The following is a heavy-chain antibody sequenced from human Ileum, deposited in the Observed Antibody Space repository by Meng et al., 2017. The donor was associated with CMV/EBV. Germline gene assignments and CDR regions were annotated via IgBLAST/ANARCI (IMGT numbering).Heavy chain of an antibody. CDR3: ARKDYGWGTSWFDP. J-gene: IGHJ5*02. CDR2: IYHSGST. Sequence: VSGGSISSSHWWIWVRQAPGKGLEWIGDIYHSGSTNYNPSLKSRVSISLDKSNNQFSLKLSSVTAADTAVYYCARKDYGWGTSWFDPWGQGTLVTVSS. V-gene: IGHV4-4*02. CDR1: GGSISSSHW. D-gene: IGHD3-10*01.